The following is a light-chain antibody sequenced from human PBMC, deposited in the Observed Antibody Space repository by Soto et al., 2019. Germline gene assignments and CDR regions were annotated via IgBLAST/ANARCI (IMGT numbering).Light chain of an antibody. CDR2: EVT. CDR1: SSDVGGYNY. Sequence: QSALTQPPSASGSPGQSVTISCTGTSSDVGGYNYVSWYQQHPGKAPKLIIYEVTKRPSGVPDRFSGSKSGNTASLTVSGRRAEDEADYYCSSHAGIINVVFGGGTKLTVL. CDR3: SSHAGIINVV. J-gene: IGLJ2*01. V-gene: IGLV2-8*01.